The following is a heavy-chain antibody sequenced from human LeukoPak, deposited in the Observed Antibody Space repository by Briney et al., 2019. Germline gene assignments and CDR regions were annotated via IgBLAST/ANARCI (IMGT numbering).Heavy chain of an antibody. CDR3: ARVNWNWSLDY. V-gene: IGHV4-59*01. CDR1: VGSISSYS. CDR2: IYYSGST. Sequence: PSETLSLTCTVSVGSISSYSGSCIRQPPGKGLEWIGYIYYSGSTNYNPSLKSRVTISVDTSKNQFSLKLSSVTAADTAVYYCARVNWNWSLDYWGQGTLVTVSS. J-gene: IGHJ4*02. D-gene: IGHD1-7*01.